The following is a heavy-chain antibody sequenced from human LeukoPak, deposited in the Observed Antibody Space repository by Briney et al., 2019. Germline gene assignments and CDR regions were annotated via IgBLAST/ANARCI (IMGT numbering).Heavy chain of an antibody. CDR3: ARALSGSYYYFDL. CDR2: IHGAGDVT. D-gene: IGHD3-10*01. J-gene: IGHJ2*01. V-gene: IGHV3-23*01. Sequence: PGGSLRLSCAASGFTFSSYWMNWVRQAPEKGLEWVSSIHGAGDVTHYADSVRGRFTISRDNSKNTLYLQMDSLSAEDTALYYCARALSGSYYYFDLGGRGTLVTVSS. CDR1: GFTFSSYW.